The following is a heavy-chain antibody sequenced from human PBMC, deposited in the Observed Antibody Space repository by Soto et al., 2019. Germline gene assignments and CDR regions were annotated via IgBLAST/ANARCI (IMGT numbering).Heavy chain of an antibody. J-gene: IGHJ3*02. D-gene: IGHD5-18*01. CDR2: IYYSGST. CDR3: ARVGHVDTAMVDAFDI. Sequence: QVQLQESGPGLVKPSQTLSLTCTVSGGSISSGDYYWSWIRQPPGKGLEWIGYIYYSGSTYYNPSLKSRVTISVDTSKNQFSLKLSSVTAADTAVYYCARVGHVDTAMVDAFDIWGQGTMVTVSS. CDR1: GGSISSGDYY. V-gene: IGHV4-30-4*01.